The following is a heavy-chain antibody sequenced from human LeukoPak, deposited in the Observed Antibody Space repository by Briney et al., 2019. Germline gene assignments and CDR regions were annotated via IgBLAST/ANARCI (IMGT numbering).Heavy chain of an antibody. J-gene: IGHJ4*02. V-gene: IGHV3-21*01. D-gene: IGHD1-26*01. CDR1: GFTFSSYS. CDR2: ISTTSNYI. Sequence: NPGGSLRLSCAASGFTFSSYSMNWVRQAPGKGLEWVSSISTTSNYIYYADSVKGRFTISRDNAKSSLYLQMNSLRAEDTALYYCVQRGVGPRGTYYFDFWGQGTLATVSS. CDR3: VQRGVGPRGTYYFDF.